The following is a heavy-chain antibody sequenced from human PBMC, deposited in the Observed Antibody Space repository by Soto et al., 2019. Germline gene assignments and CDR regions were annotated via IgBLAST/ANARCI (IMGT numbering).Heavy chain of an antibody. D-gene: IGHD6-19*01. Sequence: ASVKVSCKASGYTFTSYGISWVQQAPGQGLEWMGWISAYNGNTNYAQKLQGRVTMTTDTSTSTAYMELRSLRSDDTAVYYCARDLRVAVAGNFDYWGQGTLVTAPQ. CDR3: ARDLRVAVAGNFDY. CDR1: GYTFTSYG. CDR2: ISAYNGNT. J-gene: IGHJ4*02. V-gene: IGHV1-18*01.